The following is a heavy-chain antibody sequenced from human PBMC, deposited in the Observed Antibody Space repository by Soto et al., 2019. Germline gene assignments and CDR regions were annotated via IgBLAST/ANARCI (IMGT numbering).Heavy chain of an antibody. V-gene: IGHV3-30-3*01. CDR2: ISYDGSNK. J-gene: IGHJ6*02. D-gene: IGHD1-26*01. Sequence: QVQLVESGGGVVQPGRSLRLSCAASGFTFSSYAMHWVRQAPGKGLEWVAVISYDGSNKYYADSVKGRFTISRDNSKNTLYLQMNSLRAEDTAVYYCARDFQDYKYSGSYSPFYYGMDVWGQGTTVTVSS. CDR1: GFTFSSYA. CDR3: ARDFQDYKYSGSYSPFYYGMDV.